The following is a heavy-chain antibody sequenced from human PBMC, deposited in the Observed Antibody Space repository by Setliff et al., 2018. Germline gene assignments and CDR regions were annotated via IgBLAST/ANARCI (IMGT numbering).Heavy chain of an antibody. CDR1: GLIFSNNW. J-gene: IGHJ4*02. CDR3: AKPLYCSGDSCLQDLSSGDRWYFDY. V-gene: IGHV3-7*01. Sequence: GGSLRLSCVASGLIFSNNWMSWVRQAPGKGLEWVTNINKDGSERNYVDSVKGRFTISRDNSKNTLYLQMNSLRAEDTAVYYCAKPLYCSGDSCLQDLSSGDRWYFDYWGQGTLVTVSS. D-gene: IGHD2-15*01. CDR2: INKDGSER.